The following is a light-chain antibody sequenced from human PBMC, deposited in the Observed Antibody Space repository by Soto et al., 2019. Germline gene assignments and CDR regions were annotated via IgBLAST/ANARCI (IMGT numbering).Light chain of an antibody. Sequence: DIQLTQSPSALSASVGDIVTITRRASQGISSYLAWYQQKPGKSPKLLIYAASTLQGGVQSRFSGSGSGTDFTLTISSLQPDDFATYYCPRYNSYSPFGPVNQVDLK. J-gene: IGKJ1*01. CDR2: AAS. V-gene: IGKV1-9*01. CDR3: PRYNSYSP. CDR1: QGISSY.